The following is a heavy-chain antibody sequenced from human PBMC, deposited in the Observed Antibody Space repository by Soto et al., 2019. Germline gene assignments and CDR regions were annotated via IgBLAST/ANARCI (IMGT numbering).Heavy chain of an antibody. J-gene: IGHJ5*02. V-gene: IGHV4-59*13. D-gene: IGHD3-3*01. CDR1: GDSISSYD. CDR3: ARKDFWNSLEP. Sequence: SETLSLTCTISGDSISSYDWSWIRQRPGKGLECIWYVYYSGSTNSNPSLKSRVTISLDTSKKQFSLKLSSVTAADTAVYYCARKDFWNSLEPWAQGTMVTLSS. CDR2: VYYSGST.